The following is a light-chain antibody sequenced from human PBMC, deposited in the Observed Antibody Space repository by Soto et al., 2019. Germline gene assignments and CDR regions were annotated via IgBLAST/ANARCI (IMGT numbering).Light chain of an antibody. CDR1: QSISSW. CDR3: QRYNSDST. V-gene: IGKV1-5*03. CDR2: KAS. J-gene: IGKJ1*01. Sequence: DIQMTQSPSTLSASVGDRVTITCRASQSISSWLAWYQQKPGKAPKLLIYKASSLEIGVPSRFSGSGSGTEFTLPISSLQPYDCATCYFQRYNSDSTCGQGTKVEIK.